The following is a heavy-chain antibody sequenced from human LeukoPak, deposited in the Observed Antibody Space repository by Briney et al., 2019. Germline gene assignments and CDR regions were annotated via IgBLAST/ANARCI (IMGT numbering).Heavy chain of an antibody. V-gene: IGHV4-61*01. CDR1: GGSVSSGSYY. Sequence: SETLSLTCTASGGSVSSGSYYWSWIRQPPGKGLEWIGYIYYSGSTNYNPSLKSRVTISVDTSKNQFSLKLSSVTAADTAVYYCASQQWLVTRPFDYWGQGTLVTVSS. CDR3: ASQQWLVTRPFDY. D-gene: IGHD6-19*01. J-gene: IGHJ4*02. CDR2: IYYSGST.